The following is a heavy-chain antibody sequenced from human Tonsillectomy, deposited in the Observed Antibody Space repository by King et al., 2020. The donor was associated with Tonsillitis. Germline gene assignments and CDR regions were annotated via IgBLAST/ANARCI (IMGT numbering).Heavy chain of an antibody. J-gene: IGHJ6*03. V-gene: IGHV3-73*02. D-gene: IGHD2-2*01. Sequence: VQLVESGGGLVQPGGSLKLSCAASGFTFSGSAMHWVRQASGKGLEWVGRIRSKANSYATAYAASVKGRFTISRDDSKNTAYLQMNSLKTEDTAVYYCTRSYCSSTSCYYYKHMDVWGKGTTVTVSS. CDR2: IRSKANSYAT. CDR1: GFTFSGSA. CDR3: TRSYCSSTSCYYYKHMDV.